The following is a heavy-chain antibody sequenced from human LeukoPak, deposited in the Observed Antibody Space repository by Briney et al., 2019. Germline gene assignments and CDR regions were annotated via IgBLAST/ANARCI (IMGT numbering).Heavy chain of an antibody. J-gene: IGHJ4*02. CDR3: ARLPDVSGWPFDY. V-gene: IGHV4-59*01. Sequence: SETLSLTCTVSGGSISSYYWSWIRQPPGKGLEWIGYIYYSGSTNYKPSLKSRVSISVDTSKNQFSLKLTSVTAADTAIYYCARLPDVSGWPFDYWGQGILVTVSS. D-gene: IGHD6-19*01. CDR1: GGSISSYY. CDR2: IYYSGST.